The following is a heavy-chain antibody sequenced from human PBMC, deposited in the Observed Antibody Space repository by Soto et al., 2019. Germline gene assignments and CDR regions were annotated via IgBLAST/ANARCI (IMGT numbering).Heavy chain of an antibody. CDR3: ASERSAQDFDF. Sequence: QVQLVQSGTVVQRRGSSVKVSCQASGGTFSSHGMAWVRQAPGQGLEWMGGIIPTFGTPTYAPKFQGRVTIPADKSTNTACMELRSLRSEDTGVYYCASERSAQDFDFWGQGTLITVSS. D-gene: IGHD1-26*01. CDR1: GGTFSSHG. V-gene: IGHV1-69*06. CDR2: IIPTFGTP. J-gene: IGHJ4*02.